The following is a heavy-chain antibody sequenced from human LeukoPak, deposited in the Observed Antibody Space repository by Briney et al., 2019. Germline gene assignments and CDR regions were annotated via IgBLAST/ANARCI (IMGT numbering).Heavy chain of an antibody. CDR1: GGTFSSYA. V-gene: IGHV1-69*04. J-gene: IGHJ6*02. D-gene: IGHD3-10*01. CDR3: AREPPYGTDYYYYYGMDV. CDR2: IIPILGIA. Sequence: ASVKASCKASGGTFSSYAISWVRQAPGQGLEWMGRIIPILGIANYAQKFQGRVTITADKSTSTAYMELSSLRSEDTAVYYCAREPPYGTDYYYYYGMDVWGQGTTVTVSS.